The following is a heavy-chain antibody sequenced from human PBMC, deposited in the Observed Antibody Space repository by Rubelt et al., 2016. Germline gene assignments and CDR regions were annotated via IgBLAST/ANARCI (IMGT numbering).Heavy chain of an antibody. V-gene: IGHV3-30*03. CDR1: GFTVSSVW. J-gene: IGHJ4*02. CDR2: ISYDGRNK. CDR3: ARGPSACNY. D-gene: IGHD2-2*01. Sequence: EAKGGFVQPGGSLRLSCVASGFTVSSVWLHWVRQVPGKGLVWVAVISYDGRNKYYADSVKGRFTISRDNSKNTVYLQMNSLKVEDTAVYYCARGPSACNYWGQGTLVTVSS.